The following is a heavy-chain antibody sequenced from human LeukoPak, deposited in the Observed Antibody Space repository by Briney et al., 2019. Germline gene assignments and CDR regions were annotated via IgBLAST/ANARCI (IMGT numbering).Heavy chain of an antibody. Sequence: ASVKVSCKASGYTFTSYGITWVRQAPGQGLEWMGWISTYNGNTNDAQKFLDRVILTRDISSTTAYLELRSLRPDDTAVYFCVRGAPYCDKSACSSPGHHWGQRTLVTVSS. D-gene: IGHD2-21*01. CDR2: ISTYNGNT. CDR1: GYTFTSYG. J-gene: IGHJ4*02. V-gene: IGHV1-18*01. CDR3: VRGAPYCDKSACSSPGHH.